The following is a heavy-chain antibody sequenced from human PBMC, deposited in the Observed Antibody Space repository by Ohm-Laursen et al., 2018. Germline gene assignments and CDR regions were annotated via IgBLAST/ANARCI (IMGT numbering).Heavy chain of an antibody. CDR3: ARAGIAVAGQYDY. Sequence: ASVKVSCKASGYTFTGYYIHWVRQAPGQGLEGKGWINPNSGGTNYAQKFQGRVTMTRDTSISTAYMELSRLRSDDTAVYYCARAGIAVAGQYDYWGQGTLVTVSS. CDR1: GYTFTGYY. D-gene: IGHD6-19*01. J-gene: IGHJ4*02. V-gene: IGHV1-2*02. CDR2: INPNSGGT.